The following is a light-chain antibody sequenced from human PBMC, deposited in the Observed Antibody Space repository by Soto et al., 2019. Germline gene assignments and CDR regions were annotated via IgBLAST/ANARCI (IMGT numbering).Light chain of an antibody. J-gene: IGKJ1*01. CDR1: QSISSY. V-gene: IGKV1-39*01. CDR2: AAS. CDR3: QQSYSTPLWT. Sequence: DIQMTQSPSSLSASVGDRVTITCRASQSISSYLNWYQQKPGKAPKLLIYAASSLQSGVPSRFSDSGSGTDFTLTISSLQPEDFATYYCQQSYSTPLWTFGQGTKVEIK.